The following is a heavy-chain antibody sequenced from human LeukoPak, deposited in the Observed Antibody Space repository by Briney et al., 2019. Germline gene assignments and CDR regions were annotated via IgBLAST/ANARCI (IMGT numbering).Heavy chain of an antibody. CDR2: INHSGST. J-gene: IGHJ6*02. CDR3: ARVGGWSDYYYYYGMDV. Sequence: SETLSLTCAVYGGSFSGYYWSWIRQPPGKGLEWIGEINHSGSTNYNPSLKSRVTISVDTSKNQFSLKLSSVTAADTAVYYCARVGGWSDYYYYYGMDVWGQGTTVTVSS. D-gene: IGHD6-19*01. V-gene: IGHV4-34*01. CDR1: GGSFSGYY.